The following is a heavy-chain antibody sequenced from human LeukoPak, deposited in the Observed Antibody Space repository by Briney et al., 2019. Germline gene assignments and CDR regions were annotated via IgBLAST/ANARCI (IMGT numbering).Heavy chain of an antibody. D-gene: IGHD3-16*01. J-gene: IGHJ3*02. CDR3: ARDQSGSGGHNNDAFDI. V-gene: IGHV4-34*01. CDR2: INHSGST. Sequence: SETLSLTCAVYGGSSSGYNWSWIRKPPGKGLEWIGEINHSGSTNYNPSLKSRVTISVDTSKNQFSLKLTSVTAADTALYFCARDQSGSGGHNNDAFDIWGQGTMVTVYS. CDR1: GGSSSGYN.